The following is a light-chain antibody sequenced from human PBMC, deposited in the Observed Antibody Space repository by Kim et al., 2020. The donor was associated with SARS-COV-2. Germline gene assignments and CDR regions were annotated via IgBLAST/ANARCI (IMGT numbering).Light chain of an antibody. CDR2: AAS. CDR1: QSISNY. Sequence: IQMTQSPSSLSPSVGDRVTITCRASQSISNYLNWYQQKPGKAPKLLIYAASSLQSGVPSRFSGSGSGTDFTLTISSLQPEDFATYYCQQNYNAPRTFGQGTKLEI. CDR3: QQNYNAPRT. J-gene: IGKJ2*02. V-gene: IGKV1-39*01.